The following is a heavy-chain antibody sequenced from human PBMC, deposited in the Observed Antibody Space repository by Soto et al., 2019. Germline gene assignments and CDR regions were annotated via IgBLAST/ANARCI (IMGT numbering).Heavy chain of an antibody. CDR2: INPNSGGT. CDR3: ARGARYCSGGSCLPYYFAD. V-gene: IGHV1-2*04. CDR1: GYTFTGYY. Sequence: ASVKVSCKASGYTFTGYYMHWVRQAPGQGLEWMGWINPNSGGTNYAQKFQGWVTMTRDTSISTAYMELSRLRSDDTAVYYCARGARYCSGGSCLPYYFADWGQGTLVTVSS. J-gene: IGHJ4*02. D-gene: IGHD2-15*01.